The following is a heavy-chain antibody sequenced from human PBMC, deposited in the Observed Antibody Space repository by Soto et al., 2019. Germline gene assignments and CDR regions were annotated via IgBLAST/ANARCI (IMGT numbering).Heavy chain of an antibody. CDR1: GGSFSGYY. V-gene: IGHV4-34*01. J-gene: IGHJ4*02. D-gene: IGHD3-10*01. CDR3: ARERRGMVRGVITFDY. CDR2: INHSGST. Sequence: PSETLSLTCAVYGGSFSGYYWSWIRQPPGKGLEWIGEINHSGSTNYNPSLKSRVTISVDTSKNQFSLKLSSVTAADTAVYYCARERRGMVRGVITFDYWGQGTLVTVSS.